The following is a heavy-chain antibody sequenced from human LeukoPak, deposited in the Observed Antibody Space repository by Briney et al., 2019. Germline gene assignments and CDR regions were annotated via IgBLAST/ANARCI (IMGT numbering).Heavy chain of an antibody. CDR2: MNPNSGNT. Sequence: GASVKVSCKASGKTLTSIDTNWVGKATGQGLGWMEWMNPNSGNTGYAQKFQGRVTMTRNTSISTAYMELSSLRSEDTAVYYCARGLRVPAAKSYWYFDLWGRGTLVTVSS. V-gene: IGHV1-8*01. CDR3: ARGLRVPAAKSYWYFDL. CDR1: GKTLTSID. J-gene: IGHJ2*01. D-gene: IGHD2-2*01.